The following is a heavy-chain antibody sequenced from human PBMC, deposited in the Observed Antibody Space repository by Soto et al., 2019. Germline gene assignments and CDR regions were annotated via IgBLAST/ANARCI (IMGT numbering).Heavy chain of an antibody. CDR2: IYHSGST. Sequence: QLQLQESGSGLVKPSQTLSLTCAVSGGSISSGAYSWSWIRQPPGKDLEWIGYIYHSGSTYYNPSLKRRVTISVDRSKNKFSLKLSSVTAADTAVYYCARGRPLDFGGNGDAFDIWGQGTMVTVSS. J-gene: IGHJ3*02. CDR1: GGSISSGAYS. D-gene: IGHD4-17*01. CDR3: ARGRPLDFGGNGDAFDI. V-gene: IGHV4-30-2*01.